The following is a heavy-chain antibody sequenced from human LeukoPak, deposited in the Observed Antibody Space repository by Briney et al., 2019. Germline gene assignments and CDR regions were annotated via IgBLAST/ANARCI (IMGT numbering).Heavy chain of an antibody. V-gene: IGHV3-23*01. CDR2: ISGSGGGT. Sequence: GGSLRLSCAASGFTFSSYAMSWVRQAPGKGLEWVSAISGSGGGTYYADSVKGRFTISRDNSKNTIYLQMDSLRAEDTAIYYCAKVFSTYYFDSWGQGTLVTVSS. J-gene: IGHJ4*02. CDR1: GFTFSSYA. CDR3: AKVFSTYYFDS. D-gene: IGHD2/OR15-2a*01.